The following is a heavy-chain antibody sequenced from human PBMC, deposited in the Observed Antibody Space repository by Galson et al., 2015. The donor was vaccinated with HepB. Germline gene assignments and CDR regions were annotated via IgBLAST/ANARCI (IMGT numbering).Heavy chain of an antibody. Sequence: SVKISCKASGYTFINYGISWLRQAPGQGPEWMGWISAHNGNTNYAPKLQGRLTMTTDTSTSTAYMELRSLRSDDTAVYYCARDRYCRSNSCYTAHFDIWGQGTMVTVSS. CDR3: ARDRYCRSNSCYTAHFDI. D-gene: IGHD2-2*02. CDR2: ISAHNGNT. V-gene: IGHV1-18*01. CDR1: GYTFINYG. J-gene: IGHJ3*02.